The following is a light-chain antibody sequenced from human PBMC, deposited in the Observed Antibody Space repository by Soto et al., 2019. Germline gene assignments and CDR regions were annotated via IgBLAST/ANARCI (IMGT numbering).Light chain of an antibody. J-gene: IGLJ1*01. CDR2: EVT. CDR3: SSSAITSTPIYV. CDR1: SSDVGGYNY. V-gene: IGLV2-14*01. Sequence: QSALTQPASVSGSPGQSITISCTGTSSDVGGYNYVSWYQHHPGKAPKLIISEVTNRPSGISNRFSGSKSGNTASLTISGLQAEDEADYYCSSSAITSTPIYVFGTGTKGTVL.